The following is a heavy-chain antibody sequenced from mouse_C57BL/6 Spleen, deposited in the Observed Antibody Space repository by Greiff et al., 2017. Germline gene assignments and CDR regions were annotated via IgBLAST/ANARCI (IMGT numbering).Heavy chain of an antibody. CDR2: INPNYGTT. D-gene: IGHD1-1*01. CDR3: AREEYYGSRGYCDV. V-gene: IGHV1-39*01. CDR1: GYSFTDYN. J-gene: IGHJ1*03. Sequence: VQLKESGPELVKPGASVKISCKASGYSFTDYNMNWVKQSNGKSLEWIGVINPNYGTTSYNQKFKGKATLTVDQSSSTAYMQLNSRTSEDSAVYYCAREEYYGSRGYCDVWGTGTTVTVSS.